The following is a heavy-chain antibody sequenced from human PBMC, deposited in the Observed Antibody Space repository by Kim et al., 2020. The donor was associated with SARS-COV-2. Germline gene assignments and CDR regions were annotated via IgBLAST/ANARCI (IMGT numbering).Heavy chain of an antibody. CDR1: GFTFSSYA. CDR2: ISGSGGST. D-gene: IGHD3-3*01. Sequence: GGSLRLSCAASGFTFSSYAMSWVRQAPGKGLEWVSAISGSGGSTYYADSVKGRFTISRDNSKNTLYLQMNSRRAEDTAVYYCARGGLFEITIFGVVISEFFQHWGQGTLVTVSS. CDR3: ARGGLFEITIFGVVISEFFQH. J-gene: IGHJ1*01. V-gene: IGHV3-23*01.